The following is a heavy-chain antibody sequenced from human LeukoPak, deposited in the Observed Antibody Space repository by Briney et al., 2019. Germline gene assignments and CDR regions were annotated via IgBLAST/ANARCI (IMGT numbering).Heavy chain of an antibody. D-gene: IGHD2-21*01. CDR1: GFTFSSYA. J-gene: IGHJ3*02. Sequence: GESLKIYCAASGFTFSSYAMSWVRQAPGKGLGWGSAISGSGGSTYYADSVKGRFTISRDNSKNTLYLQMNSLRAEDTAVYYCAKDHTYCGGDCYVNDAFDIWGQGTMVTVSS. V-gene: IGHV3-23*01. CDR2: ISGSGGST. CDR3: AKDHTYCGGDCYVNDAFDI.